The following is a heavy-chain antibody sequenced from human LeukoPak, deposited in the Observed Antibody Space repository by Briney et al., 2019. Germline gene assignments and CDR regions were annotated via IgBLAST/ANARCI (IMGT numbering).Heavy chain of an antibody. Sequence: PGGSLRLSCAASGFTFSSYAMHWVRQAPGKGLEWVAVISYDGSNKYYADSVKGRFTISRDNSKSTLYLQMNSLRAEDTAVYYCAKDRFQGGGWIFDSWGQGTLATVSS. V-gene: IGHV3-30-3*01. CDR2: ISYDGSNK. J-gene: IGHJ4*02. CDR1: GFTFSSYA. CDR3: AKDRFQGGGWIFDS. D-gene: IGHD6-19*01.